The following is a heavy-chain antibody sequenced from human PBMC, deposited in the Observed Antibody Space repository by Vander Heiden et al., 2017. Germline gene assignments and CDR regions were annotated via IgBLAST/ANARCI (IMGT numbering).Heavy chain of an antibody. CDR2: INPSGGRT. J-gene: IGHJ4*02. V-gene: IGHV1-46*01. Sequence: QVQLVQSGAEVKKPGASVKVSCKASGYTFTSYYMHWVRQAPGQGLEWMGIINPSGGRTSYAQKFQGRVTMTRDTSTSTVYMELSSLRSEDTAVYYCARDRERITMVRGVIIPQYFDYWGQGTLVTVSS. D-gene: IGHD3-10*01. CDR1: GYTFTSYY. CDR3: ARDRERITMVRGVIIPQYFDY.